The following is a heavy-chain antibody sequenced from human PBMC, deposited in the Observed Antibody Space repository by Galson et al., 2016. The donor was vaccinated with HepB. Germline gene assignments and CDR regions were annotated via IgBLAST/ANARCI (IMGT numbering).Heavy chain of an antibody. CDR3: VKVGGAGYFDP. Sequence: ETLSLTCTVSGGSISNYYWSWIRQPPGKGLEWIGFIYYDGSTDYNPSLRSRVTMSVDTPKNQYSLKLSSVTAADTAVYYCVKVGGAGYFDPWGQGTLVTVSS. V-gene: IGHV4-59*13. J-gene: IGHJ5*02. CDR1: GGSISNYY. D-gene: IGHD1-26*01. CDR2: IYYDGST.